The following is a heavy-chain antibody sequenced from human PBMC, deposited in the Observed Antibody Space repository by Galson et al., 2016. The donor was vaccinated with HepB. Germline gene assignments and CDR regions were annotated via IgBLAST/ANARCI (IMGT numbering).Heavy chain of an antibody. CDR3: ASATNCNRADCYAETFHI. Sequence: SVKVSCKASGYTFTNYGISWVRQAPGQGLEWMGWISADNGNTDHAQKFQGRVTMTTKTSTTTVYMELMNLGSDETARYYCASATNCNRADCYAETFHIWGQGTVVTVSS. V-gene: IGHV1-18*01. D-gene: IGHD2-2*01. J-gene: IGHJ3*02. CDR2: ISADNGNT. CDR1: GYTFTNYG.